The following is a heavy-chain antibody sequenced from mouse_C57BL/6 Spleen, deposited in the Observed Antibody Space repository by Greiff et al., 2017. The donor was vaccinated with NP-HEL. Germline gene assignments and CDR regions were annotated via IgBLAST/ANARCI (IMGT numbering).Heavy chain of an antibody. D-gene: IGHD3-2*02. J-gene: IGHJ3*01. V-gene: IGHV1-64*01. CDR3: ARGTAQAPAWFAY. CDR2: IHPNSGST. CDR1: GYTFTSYW. Sequence: QVQLQQPGAELVKPGASVKLSCKASGYTFTSYWMHWVKQRPGQGLEWIGMIHPNSGSTNYNEKFKSKATLTVDKSSSTAYMQLSSLTSEDSVVYYCARGTAQAPAWFAYWGQGTLVTVSA.